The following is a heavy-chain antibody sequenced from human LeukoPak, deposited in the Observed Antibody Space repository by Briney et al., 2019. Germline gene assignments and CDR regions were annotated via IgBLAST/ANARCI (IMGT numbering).Heavy chain of an antibody. J-gene: IGHJ4*02. CDR3: ARRSTVVARVDY. CDR1: GYIFTSYW. CDR2: IYPGDSNT. Sequence: GESLKISCKGTGYIFTSYWIGWVRQMPGKGLEWMGIIYPGDSNTRYSPSFQGQVTISADRSINTAYLQWNSLKASDTAMYYRARRSTVVARVDYWGQGTLVTVSS. V-gene: IGHV5-51*01. D-gene: IGHD4-23*01.